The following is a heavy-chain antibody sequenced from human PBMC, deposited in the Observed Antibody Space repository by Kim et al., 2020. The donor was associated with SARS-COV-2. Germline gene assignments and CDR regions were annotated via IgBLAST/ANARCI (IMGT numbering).Heavy chain of an antibody. V-gene: IGHV3-30*03. D-gene: IGHD6-6*01. CDR2: ISYDGSNK. CDR3: ATYSSSSGY. CDR1: GFTFSSYG. J-gene: IGHJ4*02. Sequence: GGSLRLSCAASGFTFSSYGMHWVRQAPGKGLEWVAVISYDGSNKYYADSVKGRFTISRDNSKNTLYLQMNSLRAEDTAVYYCATYSSSSGYWGQGTLVTVSS.